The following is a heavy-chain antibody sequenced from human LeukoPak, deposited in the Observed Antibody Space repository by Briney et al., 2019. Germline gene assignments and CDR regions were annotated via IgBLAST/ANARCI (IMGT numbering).Heavy chain of an antibody. J-gene: IGHJ4*02. CDR3: AREIDYGSGNHFDY. CDR2: IYYSGST. D-gene: IGHD3-10*01. CDR1: GGSISSSSYY. V-gene: IGHV4-39*07. Sequence: SETLSLTCTVSGGSISSSSYYWGWIRQPPGKGLEWIGSIYYSGSTYYNPSLKSRVTISVDTSKNQFSLKLSSVTAADTAVYYCAREIDYGSGNHFDYWGQGTLVTVSS.